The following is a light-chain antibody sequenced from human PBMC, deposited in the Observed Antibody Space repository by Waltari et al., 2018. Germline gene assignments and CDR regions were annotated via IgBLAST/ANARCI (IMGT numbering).Light chain of an antibody. J-gene: IGKJ2*01. CDR1: QRVSRSR. Sequence: CQRVSRSRLAWYQQKPGQAPRSLMYSASRRAPGIPDRFSGNGTGTDFSLTVSRVEPEDSAVYYCQQYGSSVMYTFGQGTKLEIQ. CDR3: QQYGSSVMYT. V-gene: IGKV3-20*01. CDR2: SAS.